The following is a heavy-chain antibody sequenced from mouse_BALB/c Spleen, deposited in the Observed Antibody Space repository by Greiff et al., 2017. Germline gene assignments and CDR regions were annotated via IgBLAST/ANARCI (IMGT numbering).Heavy chain of an antibody. D-gene: IGHD2-10*02. Sequence: VQLQQSGPGLVAPSQSLSITCTVSGFSLTSYGVHWVRQPPGKGLEWLGVIWAGGSTNYNSALMSRLSISKDNSKSQVFLKMNSLQTDDTAMYYCARDRYGNHFDYWGQGTTLTVSS. J-gene: IGHJ2*01. CDR1: GFSLTSYG. CDR2: IWAGGST. V-gene: IGHV2-9*02. CDR3: ARDRYGNHFDY.